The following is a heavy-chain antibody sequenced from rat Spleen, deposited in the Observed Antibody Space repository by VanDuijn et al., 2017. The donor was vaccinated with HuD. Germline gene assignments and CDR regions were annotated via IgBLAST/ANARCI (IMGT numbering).Heavy chain of an antibody. V-gene: IGHV5-25*01. J-gene: IGHJ3*01. CDR3: ARHVGLWAPLAY. CDR1: GFTFSNYY. CDR2: ISTGGGNT. Sequence: EVQLVESGGGLVQPGRSMKLSCAASGFTFSNYYMAWVRQAPTKGLEWVASISTGGGNTYYRDSVKGRFTISRDNAKSTLYLQMDSLRSEDTATYYCARHVGLWAPLAYWGQGTLVTVSS. D-gene: IGHD1-7*01.